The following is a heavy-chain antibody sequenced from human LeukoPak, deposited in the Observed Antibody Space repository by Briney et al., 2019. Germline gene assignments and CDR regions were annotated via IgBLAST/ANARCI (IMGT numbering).Heavy chain of an antibody. D-gene: IGHD4-17*01. CDR2: IVVGSGNT. CDR3: AAAGDDYGDYAT. V-gene: IGHV1-58*02. Sequence: SVKVSCKASGFTFTSSAMQWVRQARGQRLEWIGWIVVGSGNTNYAQKFQERVTITRDMSTSTAYMELSSLRSEDMAVYYCAAAGDDYGDYATWGQGTLVTVSS. CDR1: GFTFTSSA. J-gene: IGHJ5*02.